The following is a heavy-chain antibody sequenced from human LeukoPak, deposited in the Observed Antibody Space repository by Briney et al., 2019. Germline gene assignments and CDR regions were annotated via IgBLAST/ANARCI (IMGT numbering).Heavy chain of an antibody. V-gene: IGHV3-7*01. CDR3: ARDHNWELLDY. D-gene: IGHD1-26*01. CDR2: IKQDGSEK. J-gene: IGHJ4*02. Sequence: GGSLRLSCAASGFPFSSYWMSWAGQAPGKGLEWVANIKQDGSEKYYVDSVKGRFTISRDNAKNSLYLQMNSLRAEDTAVYYCARDHNWELLDYWGQGTLVTVSS. CDR1: GFPFSSYW.